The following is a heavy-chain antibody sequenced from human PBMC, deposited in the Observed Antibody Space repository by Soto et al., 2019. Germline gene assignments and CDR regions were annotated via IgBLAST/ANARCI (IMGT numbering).Heavy chain of an antibody. CDR3: ARDLQADY. V-gene: IGHV3-48*01. CDR2: ISSSSTI. Sequence: GGSLRLSCAASGFTFSSYSMNWVRQAPGKGLEWVSYISSSSTIYYADSVKGRFTISRDNAKNSLYLQMNSLRAEDTAVYYCARDLQADYWGQGTLVTVSS. J-gene: IGHJ4*02. CDR1: GFTFSSYS.